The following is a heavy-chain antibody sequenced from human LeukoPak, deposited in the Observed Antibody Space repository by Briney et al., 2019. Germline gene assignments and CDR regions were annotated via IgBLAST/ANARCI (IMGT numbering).Heavy chain of an antibody. CDR3: ARLRVLWFGELSAFDI. CDR1: GGSFSGYY. CDR2: INHSGST. J-gene: IGHJ3*02. V-gene: IGHV4-34*01. Sequence: PSETLSLTCAVYGGSFSGYYWSWIRQPPGKGLEWIGEINHSGSTNYNPSLKSRVTISVDTSKNQFSLKLSSVTAADTAVYYCARLRVLWFGELSAFDIWGQGTMVTVSS. D-gene: IGHD3-10*01.